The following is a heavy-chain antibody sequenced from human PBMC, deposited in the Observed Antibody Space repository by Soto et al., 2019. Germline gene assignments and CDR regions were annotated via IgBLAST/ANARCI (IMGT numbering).Heavy chain of an antibody. D-gene: IGHD3-10*01. CDR2: ISGSGDST. V-gene: IGHV3-23*01. J-gene: IGHJ4*02. CDR1: GFTFSVYS. CDR3: AKAIYGGFTY. Sequence: EVRLLESGGGLVQPGGSLRLSCAASGFTFSVYSMSWVRQAPGKGLEWVSGISGSGDSTHYADSVKGRFTVSRDNTKSMLYLQTNSLRAEDTVIYCCAKAIYGGFTYWGQGTLVTVSS.